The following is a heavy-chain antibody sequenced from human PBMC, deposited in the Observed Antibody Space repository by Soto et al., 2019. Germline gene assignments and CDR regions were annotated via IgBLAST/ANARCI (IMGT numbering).Heavy chain of an antibody. CDR2: THTSGST. Sequence: QVQLQESGPGLVKPSETLSLTCTVSGGSISSYYWSWIRQPAGKGLEWIGRTHTSGSTNYNPSLKSRVTMSVDTSKNQLSLKLTSVTAADTAVYYWARYSSAGSCYDYWGQGTLVTVSS. D-gene: IGHD2-15*01. V-gene: IGHV4-4*07. J-gene: IGHJ4*02. CDR1: GGSISSYY. CDR3: ARYSSAGSCYDY.